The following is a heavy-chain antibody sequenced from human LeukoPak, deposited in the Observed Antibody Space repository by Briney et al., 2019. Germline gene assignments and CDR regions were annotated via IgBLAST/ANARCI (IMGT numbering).Heavy chain of an antibody. Sequence: PGGSLRLSCAASGFTFSSYGMHWVRQAPGKGLEWVAFIRYDGSNKYYADSVRGRFTISRDNSKNTLYLQMNSLRAEDTAVYYCAKSRSGYELGFDYWGQGTLVTVSS. CDR2: IRYDGSNK. J-gene: IGHJ4*02. V-gene: IGHV3-30*02. CDR1: GFTFSSYG. CDR3: AKSRSGYELGFDY. D-gene: IGHD5-12*01.